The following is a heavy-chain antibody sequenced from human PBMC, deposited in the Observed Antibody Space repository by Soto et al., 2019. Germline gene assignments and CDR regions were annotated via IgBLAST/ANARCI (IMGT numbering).Heavy chain of an antibody. CDR3: AREDHTYYYDSSGYVAFDI. Sequence: QVQLVQSGAEVKKPGSSVKVSCKASGGTFSSYAISWVRQAPGQGLEWMGGIIPIFGTANYAQKFQGRVTITADESTSTAYTELSSLRSEDTAVYYCAREDHTYYYDSSGYVAFDIWGQGTMVTVSS. V-gene: IGHV1-69*01. CDR1: GGTFSSYA. D-gene: IGHD3-22*01. CDR2: IIPIFGTA. J-gene: IGHJ3*02.